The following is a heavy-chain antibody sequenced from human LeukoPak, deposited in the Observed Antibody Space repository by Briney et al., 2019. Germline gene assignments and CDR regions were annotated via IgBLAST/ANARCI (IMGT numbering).Heavy chain of an antibody. CDR1: GFTFSSYA. D-gene: IGHD3-22*01. V-gene: IGHV3-23*01. J-gene: IGHJ4*02. CDR3: AKRQAGDYYDSSRYDDY. Sequence: GGSLRLSCAASGFTFSSYAMSWVRQAPGKGLEWVSAISGSGGSTYYADSVKGRFTISRDNSKNTLYLQMNSLRAEDTAVYYCAKRQAGDYYDSSRYDDYWGQGTLVTVSS. CDR2: ISGSGGST.